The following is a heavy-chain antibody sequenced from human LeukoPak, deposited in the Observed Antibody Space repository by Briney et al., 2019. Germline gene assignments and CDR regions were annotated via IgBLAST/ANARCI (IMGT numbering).Heavy chain of an antibody. CDR1: GYTFTIYA. J-gene: IGHJ4*02. Sequence: ASVKVSCKASGYTFTIYAMNWVRQTPGQGLEWMGWISTNTGNPTYAQGFTGRFVFSLDTSVSTAYLQISSLKAEDTAVYYCAREVAPGGFDYWGQGTLVTVSS. D-gene: IGHD4-23*01. V-gene: IGHV7-4-1*02. CDR3: AREVAPGGFDY. CDR2: ISTNTGNP.